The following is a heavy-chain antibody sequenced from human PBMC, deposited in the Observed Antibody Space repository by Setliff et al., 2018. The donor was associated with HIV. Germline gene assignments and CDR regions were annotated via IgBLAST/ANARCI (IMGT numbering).Heavy chain of an antibody. V-gene: IGHV4-34*01. CDR1: GGSFSGYY. CDR2: INPGGAT. J-gene: IGHJ4*02. CDR3: ARATGPTYYFDY. Sequence: PETLSLTCAVYGGSFSGYYWSWIRQPPGGGLEWIGEINPGGATNYNPSLKSRVTISLDTSKDQFALTLTSVTAADTAPYYCARATGPTYYFDYWGQGTLVTVSS.